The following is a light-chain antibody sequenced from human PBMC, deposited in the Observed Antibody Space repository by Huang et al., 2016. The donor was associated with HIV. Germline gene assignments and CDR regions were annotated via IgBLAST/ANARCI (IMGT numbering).Light chain of an antibody. CDR1: QSVSSN. J-gene: IGKJ3*01. CDR2: GAS. CDR3: QQYNNWPGT. Sequence: EIVMTQSPVTLSVSPGERATLSCRASQSVSSNLAWYQQKPGQAPRLLIYGASTRATGIPARFSGSGSGTEFTLTISSLQSEDLAVYYCQQYNNWPGTFGPGTKVDIK. V-gene: IGKV3-15*01.